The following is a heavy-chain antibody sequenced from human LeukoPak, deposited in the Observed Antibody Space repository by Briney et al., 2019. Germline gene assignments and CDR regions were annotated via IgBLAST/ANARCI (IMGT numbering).Heavy chain of an antibody. CDR1: GFTFSDYY. Sequence: GGSLRLSCAASGFTFSDYYMSWIRQAPGKGLEWVSYISSSGSTIYYADSVKGRFTISRDNAKNSLYLQMNSLRAEDTAVYYCARPSTYYYDSSGHGIWGQGTMVTVSS. CDR2: ISSSGSTI. J-gene: IGHJ3*02. D-gene: IGHD3-22*01. CDR3: ARPSTYYYDSSGHGI. V-gene: IGHV3-11*01.